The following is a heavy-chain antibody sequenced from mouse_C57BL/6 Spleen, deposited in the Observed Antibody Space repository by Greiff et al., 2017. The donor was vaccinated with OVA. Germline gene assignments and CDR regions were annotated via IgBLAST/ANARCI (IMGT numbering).Heavy chain of an antibody. CDR2: IRSKSSNYAT. CDR3: VREGGYYYGSSYWYFDV. V-gene: IGHV10-3*01. Sequence: DAGGGLVQPKGSLKLSCAASGFTFNTYAMHWVRQAPGKGLEWVARIRSKSSNYATYYADSVKDRFTISRDDSQSMLYLQMNNLKTEDTAMYYCVREGGYYYGSSYWYFDVWGTGTTVTVSS. J-gene: IGHJ1*03. D-gene: IGHD1-1*01. CDR1: GFTFNTYA.